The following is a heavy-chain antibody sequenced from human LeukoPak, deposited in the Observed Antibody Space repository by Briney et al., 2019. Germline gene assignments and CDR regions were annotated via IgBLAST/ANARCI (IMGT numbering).Heavy chain of an antibody. D-gene: IGHD3-10*01. Sequence: SETLSLTCAVYGGSFSGYHWNWFRQPPGKGLEWIGEINHSESTNYNPSLKSRVTISVDTSKNQFFLKLTSVTAADTAVYYCARVGTMVRGVITVRGWFDPWGQGTLVTVSS. CDR1: GGSFSGYH. J-gene: IGHJ5*02. CDR2: INHSEST. CDR3: ARVGTMVRGVITVRGWFDP. V-gene: IGHV4-34*01.